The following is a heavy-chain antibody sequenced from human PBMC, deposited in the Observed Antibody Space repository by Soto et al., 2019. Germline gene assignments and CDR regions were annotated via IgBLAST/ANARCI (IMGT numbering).Heavy chain of an antibody. CDR2: ISSSSGATT. J-gene: IGHJ3*01. Sequence: EAQLWESGGGPVQPGESLRLSCAASGFSFDIYAMAWVRRAPGKGLEWVSSISSSSGATTYYADSVRGRFTISRDNSRNTLDLQMSRLRVDDTAVYYCAQMATLTTSALDVWGQGTMGSVSS. CDR3: AQMATLTTSALDV. D-gene: IGHD4-4*01. CDR1: GFSFDIYA. V-gene: IGHV3-23*01.